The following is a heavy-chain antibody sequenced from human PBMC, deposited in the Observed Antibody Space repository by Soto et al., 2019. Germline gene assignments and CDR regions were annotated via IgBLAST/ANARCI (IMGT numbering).Heavy chain of an antibody. CDR1: GFTFGIYA. D-gene: IGHD2-15*01. CDR3: AKDLSSYYYFDF. J-gene: IGHJ4*02. Sequence: EVQLLESGGGLVQPGGSLRLSCAASGFTFGIYAMTWVRQAPGKGLGWVSTVSGTGGSTFYADSVKGRFTISRDNSKNTLYLQMNSLRAEDTAIYFCAKDLSSYYYFDFWGQGTLVTVSS. V-gene: IGHV3-23*01. CDR2: VSGTGGST.